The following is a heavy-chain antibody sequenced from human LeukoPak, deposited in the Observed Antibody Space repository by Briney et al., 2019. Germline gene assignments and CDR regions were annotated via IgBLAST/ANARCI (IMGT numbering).Heavy chain of an antibody. CDR1: GFTFSSYW. D-gene: IGHD5-12*01. Sequence: QFGGSLRLSCAASGFTFSSYWMSWVRQAPGKGLEWVANIKQDGSEKYYVDSVKGRFTISRDNAKNSLYLQMNSLRAEDTAVYYCARDLGYSGYEIDYWGQGTLVTVSS. V-gene: IGHV3-7*01. J-gene: IGHJ4*02. CDR3: ARDLGYSGYEIDY. CDR2: IKQDGSEK.